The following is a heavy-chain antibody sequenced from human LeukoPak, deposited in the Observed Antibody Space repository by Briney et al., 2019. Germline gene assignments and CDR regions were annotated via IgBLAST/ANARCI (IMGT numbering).Heavy chain of an antibody. D-gene: IGHD3-3*01. CDR2: ISYDGGST. CDR3: AKHGRSTYYDFWSAYYSDNIELPGTFEY. V-gene: IGHV3-30*18. CDR1: GFTFSSSG. Sequence: GGSLRLSCAASGFTFSSSGMHWVRQAPGKGLEGVTIISYDGGSTYYADSVKGRFTIDKDNSKHTLYLQMNSLRAEDTAIYYCAKHGRSTYYDFWSAYYSDNIELPGTFEYWGQGILVTVSS. J-gene: IGHJ4*02.